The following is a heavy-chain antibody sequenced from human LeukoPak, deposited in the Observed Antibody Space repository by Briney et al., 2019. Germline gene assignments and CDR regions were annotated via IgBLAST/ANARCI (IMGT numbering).Heavy chain of an antibody. J-gene: IGHJ6*03. Sequence: SETLSLTCTVSGGSITSGGYYWSWIRQHPGKGLEWIGYIYYGGSTYYNPSLKSRVTISVDTSKNQFSLNLRSVTAADTAVYYCVCCSSTGCYYYHMDVWGKGTTVTVSS. CDR1: GGSITSGGYY. CDR3: VCCSSTGCYYYHMDV. CDR2: IYYGGST. D-gene: IGHD2-2*01. V-gene: IGHV4-31*03.